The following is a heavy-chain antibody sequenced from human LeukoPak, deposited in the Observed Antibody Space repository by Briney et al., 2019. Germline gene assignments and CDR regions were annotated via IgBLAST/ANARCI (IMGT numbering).Heavy chain of an antibody. V-gene: IGHV3-33*06. CDR2: IWFDGTEGPDK. Sequence: GGSLRLSCAASGFTFRTFAMDWVRQAPGKGLEWVAAIWFDGTEGPDKNYADSVRGRLLISRDDSKNTLFLQMNNLRAEDTAVYYCAKEAGSGWRYFDNWGQGTLVTVSS. CDR1: GFTFRTFA. J-gene: IGHJ4*02. CDR3: AKEAGSGWRYFDN. D-gene: IGHD6-19*01.